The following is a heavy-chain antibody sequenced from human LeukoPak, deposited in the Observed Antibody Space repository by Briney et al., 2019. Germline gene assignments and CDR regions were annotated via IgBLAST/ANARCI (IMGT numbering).Heavy chain of an antibody. CDR1: GFTFSSYS. V-gene: IGHV3-48*02. D-gene: IGHD6-19*01. CDR2: ISSSSSTI. CDR3: ARVPYSTGAFDY. Sequence: GGSLRLSCAASGFTFSSYSMNWVRQAPGKGLGWTSYISSSSSTIYYTDSVKGRFTISRDNAKNSLYLQMNSLRDEDTALYYCARVPYSTGAFDYWGQGTLVTVSS. J-gene: IGHJ4*02.